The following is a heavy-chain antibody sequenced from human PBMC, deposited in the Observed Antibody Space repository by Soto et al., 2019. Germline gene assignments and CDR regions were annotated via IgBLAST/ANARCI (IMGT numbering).Heavy chain of an antibody. CDR3: ARDDDYPDNGFDY. CDR2: ILNDASGH. V-gene: IGHV3-33*01. J-gene: IGHJ4*02. CDR1: GFTFSRHG. D-gene: IGHD4-17*01. Sequence: QVQLVESGGGVAQPGTSPRLSCAASGFTFSRHGMHWVRQTPGKGLEWLAVILNDASGHWYADSVKGRFTISRDNFENTLYLQMNGLSLEDTAMYYCARDDDYPDNGFDYWGQGTLVTVSS.